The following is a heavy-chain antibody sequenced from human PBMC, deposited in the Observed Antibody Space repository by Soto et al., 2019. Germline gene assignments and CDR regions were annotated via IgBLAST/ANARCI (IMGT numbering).Heavy chain of an antibody. Sequence: GGSLRLSCAASGFTFISYGMHWVRQAPCKGLEWVAVISYDGSNKYYADSVKGRFTISRDNSKNTLYLQMNSLRAEDTAVYYCAKDRYSSGWYVNYGMDVWGQGTTVTVSS. D-gene: IGHD6-19*01. CDR2: ISYDGSNK. V-gene: IGHV3-30*18. J-gene: IGHJ6*02. CDR3: AKDRYSSGWYVNYGMDV. CDR1: GFTFISYG.